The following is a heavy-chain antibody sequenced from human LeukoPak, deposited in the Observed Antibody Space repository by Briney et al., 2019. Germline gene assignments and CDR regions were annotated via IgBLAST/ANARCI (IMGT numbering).Heavy chain of an antibody. CDR3: ARDPGYSYGIDY. CDR1: GFTVSDNY. V-gene: IGHV3-66*01. D-gene: IGHD5-18*01. J-gene: IGHJ4*02. CDR2: IYSGGST. Sequence: PGGSLRLSCAASGFTVSDNYMSWVRQAPGKGLELVSVIYSGGSTNYADSVKGRFTISRDNSKNTLYLQMNSLRADDTAVYYCARDPGYSYGIDYWGQGTLVTVSP.